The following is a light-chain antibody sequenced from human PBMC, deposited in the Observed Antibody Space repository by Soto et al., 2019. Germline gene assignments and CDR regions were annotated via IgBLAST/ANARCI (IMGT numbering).Light chain of an antibody. CDR3: QQSYTSPVT. CDR1: QDIRKY. CDR2: DAS. Sequence: IQMTQSPSSLSASVGDRVTITCQATQDIRKYLNWYQQKPGKAPKLLIYDASSLETGVPSRFSGSGSGTDFTLTISSLQPEDFGTYYCQQSYTSPVTFGGGTKVDIK. J-gene: IGKJ4*01. V-gene: IGKV1-33*01.